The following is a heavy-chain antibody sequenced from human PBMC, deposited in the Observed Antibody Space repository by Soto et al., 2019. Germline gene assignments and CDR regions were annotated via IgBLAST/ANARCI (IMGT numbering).Heavy chain of an antibody. J-gene: IGHJ5*02. CDR1: GGSIRSYY. D-gene: IGHD3-10*01. CDR3: ARHQMYYYGSGKNWFDP. CDR2: IYYSGSA. Sequence: PSETMSLTCTVSGGSIRSYYWSWIRPPPGKGLEWIGYIYYSGSANYNPSLKSRVTISVDTSKNQFSLKLSSVTAADTAVYYCARHQMYYYGSGKNWFDPWGQGTLVTVSS. V-gene: IGHV4-59*08.